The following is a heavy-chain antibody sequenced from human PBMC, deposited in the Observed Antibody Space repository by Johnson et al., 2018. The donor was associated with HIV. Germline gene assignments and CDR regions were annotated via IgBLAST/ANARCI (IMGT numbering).Heavy chain of an antibody. CDR3: ARSSTVVTPHDI. V-gene: IGHV3-30-3*01. Sequence: VQLVESGGGVVQPGRSLRLSCVASGFTFSSYALNWVRQARGTGLEWVAVIAYDGSNKYYADSVKGRFTISRDNSKNTLYLQMNSLRAEDTAVYYCARSSTVVTPHDIWGQGTMVTVSS. J-gene: IGHJ3*02. D-gene: IGHD4-23*01. CDR2: IAYDGSNK. CDR1: GFTFSSYA.